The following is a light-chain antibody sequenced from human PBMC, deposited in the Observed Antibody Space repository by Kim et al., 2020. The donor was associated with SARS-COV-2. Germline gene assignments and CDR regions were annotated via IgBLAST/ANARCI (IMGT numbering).Light chain of an antibody. CDR2: WAS. V-gene: IGKV4-1*01. CDR1: QGVLYSSNNKNY. J-gene: IGKJ2*01. Sequence: DIVMTQSPHSLAVSLGERATINCKSSQGVLYSSNNKNYLAWYQQKPGQPPKLLIYWASTRESGVPDRFSGSQSGTDFTLTISSLQAEDVAVYYCQQYYTSPYTFGQGTKVDIK. CDR3: QQYYTSPYT.